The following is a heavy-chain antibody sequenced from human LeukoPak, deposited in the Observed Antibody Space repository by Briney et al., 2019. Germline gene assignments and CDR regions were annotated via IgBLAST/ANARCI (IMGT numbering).Heavy chain of an antibody. J-gene: IGHJ5*02. CDR1: GGSISSYY. CDR2: INYSGNT. D-gene: IGHD6-19*01. Sequence: SETLSLTCTVSGGSISSYYWSWIRQPPGRGLNWIGYINYSGNTKYSPSLQSRITMSIDMSKNQFSLKLRSVTAADSAVYFCARHSGQHSTGWYNWFDPWGQGTLVTVSS. CDR3: ARHSGQHSTGWYNWFDP. V-gene: IGHV4-59*08.